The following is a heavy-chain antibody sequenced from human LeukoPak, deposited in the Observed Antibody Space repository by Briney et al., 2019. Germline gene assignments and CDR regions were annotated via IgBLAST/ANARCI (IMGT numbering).Heavy chain of an antibody. CDR3: ARGWKWDY. J-gene: IGHJ4*02. CDR2: ISAYDGKT. Sequence: GASVKVSCKASGYTFTTYGINWVRQAPGQGLEWMGWISAYDGKTNYAQKLRDRVTMLRDTATSTVYMELRSLTTDDTAVYYCARGWKWDYWGQGTLVTVSS. CDR1: GYTFTTYG. D-gene: IGHD1-1*01. V-gene: IGHV1-18*01.